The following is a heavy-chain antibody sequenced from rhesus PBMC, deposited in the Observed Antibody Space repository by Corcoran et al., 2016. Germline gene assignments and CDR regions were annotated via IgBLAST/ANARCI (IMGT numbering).Heavy chain of an antibody. J-gene: IGHJ6*01. CDR3: ARDRVPSHYGLDS. Sequence: QVQLQESGPGVVKPSETLSLTCAVSGGSISGGYDWRCLRQPTGQGLEWIGYIYGSSGSTNYNQSLKNRVTISKDASKNEFSLKLSAVTAADTAVYYCARDRVPSHYGLDSWGQGVVVTVSS. CDR2: IYGSSGST. CDR1: GGSISGGYD. V-gene: IGHV4-76*01.